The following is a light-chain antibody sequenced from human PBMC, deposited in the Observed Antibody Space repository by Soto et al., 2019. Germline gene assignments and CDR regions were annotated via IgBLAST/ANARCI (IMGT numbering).Light chain of an antibody. J-gene: IGLJ1*01. Sequence: QSALTQPPSASGSPGQSVTISCTGTSSAVGGGKYVSWYQQHPGKAPKLMIFEVNKRPSGVPDRFSGSKSGNTASLTVSGLQAEDEAEYYCSPYAGINKVGVFGTGTKLTVL. CDR1: SSAVGGGKY. V-gene: IGLV2-8*01. CDR3: SPYAGINKVGV. CDR2: EVN.